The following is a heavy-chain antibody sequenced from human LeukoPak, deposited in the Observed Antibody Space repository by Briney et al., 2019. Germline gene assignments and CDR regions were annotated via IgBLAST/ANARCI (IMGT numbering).Heavy chain of an antibody. Sequence: PSETLSLTCAVSGGSISCSNWWSWVRQPPGKGLEWIGEIYHSGSTNYNPSLKSRVTISVDKSKNQFSLKLSSVTAADTAVYYCARDRGGSGSFFSHFDYWGQGTLVTVSS. J-gene: IGHJ4*02. CDR1: GGSISCSNW. CDR3: ARDRGGSGSFFSHFDY. CDR2: IYHSGST. D-gene: IGHD3-10*01. V-gene: IGHV4-4*02.